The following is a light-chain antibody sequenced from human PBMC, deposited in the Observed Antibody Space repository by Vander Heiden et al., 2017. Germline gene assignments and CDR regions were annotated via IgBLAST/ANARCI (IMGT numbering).Light chain of an antibody. CDR2: SNN. CDR1: SSNIGSNT. Sequence: QSVLTQPPSASGTPGQRVTISCSGSSSNIGSNTVNWYQQLPGTAPKLLIYSNNQRPSGVPVRVSGSKSGTSASLAISGLQSEDEADYYCAACDDSLNGWGFGGGTKLTVL. J-gene: IGLJ3*02. V-gene: IGLV1-44*01. CDR3: AACDDSLNGWG.